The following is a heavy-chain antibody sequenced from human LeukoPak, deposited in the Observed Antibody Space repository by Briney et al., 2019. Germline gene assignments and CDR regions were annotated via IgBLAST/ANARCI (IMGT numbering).Heavy chain of an antibody. CDR2: INSDGSST. V-gene: IGHV3-74*01. CDR1: GFTFSSNW. D-gene: IGHD3-3*01. Sequence: PGGSLRLSCAASGFTFSSNWMHWVRQPPGKGLGWVSRINSDGSSTSYADSVKGRFTISRDNARNTLYLQMNRLRAEDTAVYYCVRAGGVAIINYYYYMDVWGKGTTVTVSS. CDR3: VRAGGVAIINYYYYMDV. J-gene: IGHJ6*03.